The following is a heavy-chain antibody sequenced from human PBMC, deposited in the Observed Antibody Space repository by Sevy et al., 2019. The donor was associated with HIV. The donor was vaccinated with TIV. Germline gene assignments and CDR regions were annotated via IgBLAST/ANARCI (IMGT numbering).Heavy chain of an antibody. CDR1: GFTFSDYS. V-gene: IGHV3-21*06. CDR3: ARGGARSAIVVPVVNDAFDI. J-gene: IGHJ3*02. CDR2: ISTYSSFI. Sequence: GGSLRLSCAASGFTFSDYSMNWDRQAPGKGLEWVSTISTYSSFIYYADSVKGRFTVSRDNAKNSLFLQMNSLRADDTAVYYCARGGARSAIVVPVVNDAFDIWGQGTLVTVSS. D-gene: IGHD2-21*02.